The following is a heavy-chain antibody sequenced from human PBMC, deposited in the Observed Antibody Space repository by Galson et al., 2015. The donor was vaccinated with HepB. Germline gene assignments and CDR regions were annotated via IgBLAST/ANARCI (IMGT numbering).Heavy chain of an antibody. J-gene: IGHJ6*02. Sequence: SVKVSCKASGYTFTSYAMNWVRQAPGRGLEWMGWINTNTGNPTYAQGFTGRFVFSLDTSVSTAYLQISSLKAEDTAVYYCARVDPAAGEPYYYGMDVWGQGTTVTVSS. CDR2: INTNTGNP. V-gene: IGHV7-4-1*02. CDR3: ARVDPAAGEPYYYGMDV. D-gene: IGHD6-13*01. CDR1: GYTFTSYA.